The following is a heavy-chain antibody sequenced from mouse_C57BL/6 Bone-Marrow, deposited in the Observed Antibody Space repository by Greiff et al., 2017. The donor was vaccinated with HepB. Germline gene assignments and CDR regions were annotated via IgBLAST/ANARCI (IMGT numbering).Heavy chain of an antibody. Sequence: EVQLVESGGGLVKPGGSLKLSCAASGFTFSSYAMSWVRQTPEKRLEWVATISDGGSYTYYPDNVKGRFTISRDNAKNNLYLQMSHLKSEDTAMYYCARAPDYYGSSPYWYFDVWGTGTTVTVSS. CDR2: ISDGGSYT. D-gene: IGHD1-1*01. V-gene: IGHV5-4*01. CDR1: GFTFSSYA. CDR3: ARAPDYYGSSPYWYFDV. J-gene: IGHJ1*03.